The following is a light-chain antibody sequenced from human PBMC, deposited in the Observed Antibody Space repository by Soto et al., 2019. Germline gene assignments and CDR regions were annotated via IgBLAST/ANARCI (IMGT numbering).Light chain of an antibody. CDR2: WAS. Sequence: DFVMTQSPDSLAVSLGERATINCKSSQSILYSSNNKNYLAWYQQKPGQPPKLLIYWASTRESGVPDRFSGSGSGTDFTLTISSLQAEDVAIYYCQQNYGSPQTFGQGTKVEIK. V-gene: IGKV4-1*01. CDR3: QQNYGSPQT. J-gene: IGKJ2*01. CDR1: QSILYSSNNKNY.